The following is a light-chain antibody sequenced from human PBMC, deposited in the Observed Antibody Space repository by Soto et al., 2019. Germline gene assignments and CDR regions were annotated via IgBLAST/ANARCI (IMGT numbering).Light chain of an antibody. CDR2: GAS. Sequence: EIVLTQSPRTLSVSPGERATLSCRASQSVSNNYLAWYQQQPGQAPRLLIYGASNRATGIPDRFSGSGSGTDFTLTISRLEPEDFAVYYCQQYGSSGTFGQGTKVDIK. J-gene: IGKJ1*01. CDR3: QQYGSSGT. CDR1: QSVSNNY. V-gene: IGKV3-20*01.